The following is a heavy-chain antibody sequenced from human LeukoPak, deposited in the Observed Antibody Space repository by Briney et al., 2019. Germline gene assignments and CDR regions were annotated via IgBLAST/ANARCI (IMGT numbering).Heavy chain of an antibody. D-gene: IGHD1-26*01. CDR1: GFAFSRYS. J-gene: IGHJ4*02. V-gene: IGHV3-48*01. CDR3: ARGEGLGTTNGGYYFAY. CDR2: ISSTSDTI. Sequence: GGSLRLSCAGSGFAFSRYSMNWVRQAPGRGLEWISFISSTSDTIYYADSVKGRFTISRDNARDSLYLQMNNLRAEDTAVYYCARGEGLGTTNGGYYFAYWGQGSLVIVSS.